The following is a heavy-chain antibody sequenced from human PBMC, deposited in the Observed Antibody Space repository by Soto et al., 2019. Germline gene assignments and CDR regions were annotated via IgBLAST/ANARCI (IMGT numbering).Heavy chain of an antibody. CDR3: GRGTGSIDY. CDR1: GVAYGGCA. D-gene: IGHD1-1*01. J-gene: IGHJ4*02. V-gene: IGHV3-66*01. Sequence: PGGSVRKSCTASGVAYGGCAMSWFRQAPGKGLEWVSVIYRGGNTYYAHSVKGRFTISRDNSKNTLYLQMNSLRAEDTAVYYCGRGTGSIDYWGQRTLVTVSS. CDR2: IYRGGNT.